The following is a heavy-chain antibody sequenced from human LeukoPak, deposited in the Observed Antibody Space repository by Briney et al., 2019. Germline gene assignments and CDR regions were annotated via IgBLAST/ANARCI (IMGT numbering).Heavy chain of an antibody. CDR3: ARGSAAGTYYYYGMDA. CDR2: ISYDGSNK. J-gene: IGHJ6*02. Sequence: PGGSLRLSCAASGFTFSSYGMHWVRQAPGKGLEWVAVISYDGSNKYYADSVKGRFTITRDNSKNTLYLQMNSLRAEDTAVYYCARGSAAGTYYYYGMDAWGQGTTVTVSS. CDR1: GFTFSSYG. V-gene: IGHV3-30*03. D-gene: IGHD6-13*01.